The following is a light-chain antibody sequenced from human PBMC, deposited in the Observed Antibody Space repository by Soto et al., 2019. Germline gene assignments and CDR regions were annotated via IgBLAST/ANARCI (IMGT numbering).Light chain of an antibody. V-gene: IGKV1-27*01. CDR1: QGIYNY. CDR2: AAS. J-gene: IGKJ2*01. CDR3: QQYDDRAPYT. Sequence: DTQMTQSPSSLSASVGDRVTITCRASQGIYNYLAWYQQKPGKVPKILIYAASSLVSGVPSRFSGSGSGTDFTLTISSLQPEDVATYYCQQYDDRAPYTFGQGTKLEIK.